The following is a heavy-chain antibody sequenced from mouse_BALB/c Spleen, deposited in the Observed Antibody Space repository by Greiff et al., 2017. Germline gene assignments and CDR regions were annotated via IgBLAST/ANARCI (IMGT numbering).Heavy chain of an antibody. J-gene: IGHJ2*01. Sequence: QVQLKESGAELVKPGASVKLSCKASGYTFTSYYMYWVKQRPGQGLEWIGEINPSNGGTNFNEKFKSKATLTVDKSSSTAYMQLSSLTSEDSAVYYCTREGITTGAGYYFDYWGQGTTLTVSS. CDR3: TREGITTGAGYYFDY. D-gene: IGHD1-1*01. CDR1: GYTFTSYY. CDR2: INPSNGGT. V-gene: IGHV1S81*02.